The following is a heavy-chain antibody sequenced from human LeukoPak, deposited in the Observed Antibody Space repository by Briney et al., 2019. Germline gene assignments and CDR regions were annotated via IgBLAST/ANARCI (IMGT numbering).Heavy chain of an antibody. CDR2: IYYSGST. D-gene: IGHD6-13*01. V-gene: IGHV4-31*03. CDR3: ARGGVAAAVIFDY. Sequence: SETLSLTCTVSGGSISSGGYYWSWIRQHPGKGLEWIGYIYYSGSTYYNPSLKSRVTISVDTSKNQFSLKLSSVTAADMAVYYCARGGVAAAVIFDYWGQGTLVTVSS. CDR1: GGSISSGGYY. J-gene: IGHJ4*02.